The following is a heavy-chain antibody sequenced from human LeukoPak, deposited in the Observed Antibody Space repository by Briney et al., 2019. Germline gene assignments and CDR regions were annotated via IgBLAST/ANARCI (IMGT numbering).Heavy chain of an antibody. CDR2: ISSSSSTV. CDR3: ARPVDYNAGDY. CDR1: GLTFSDFY. D-gene: IGHD5-12*01. J-gene: IGHJ4*02. V-gene: IGHV3-11*01. Sequence: PGGSLRLSCAASGLTFSDFYMSWVRQAPGKGLEWVSYISSSSSTVYYADSVKGRFTISRDNAKNSLYLQMNSLRAEDTAVYYCARPVDYNAGDYWGQGTLVTVSS.